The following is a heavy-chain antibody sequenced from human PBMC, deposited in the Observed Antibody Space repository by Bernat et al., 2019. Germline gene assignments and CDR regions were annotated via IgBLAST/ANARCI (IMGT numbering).Heavy chain of an antibody. CDR3: ARERSPWGGSYSPNYFDY. D-gene: IGHD1-26*01. CDR1: GGSISSYY. CDR2: IYYSGST. Sequence: QVQLQESGPGLVKPSETLSLTCTVSGGSISSYYWSWIRQPPGKGLEWIGYIYYSGSTNYNPSLKSRVTISVDTSKNQFSLKLSSVTAADTAVYYCARERSPWGGSYSPNYFDYWGQGTLVTVSS. J-gene: IGHJ4*02. V-gene: IGHV4-59*01.